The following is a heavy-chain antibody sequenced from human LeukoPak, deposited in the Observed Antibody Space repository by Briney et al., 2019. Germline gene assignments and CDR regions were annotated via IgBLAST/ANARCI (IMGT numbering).Heavy chain of an antibody. CDR2: IFYSGNT. CDR3: ARQGSGNYLSPVNY. Sequence: SETLSLTCTVSGGSISNYNYYWGWIRQPPGKGLEWIGSIFYSGNTYYNPSLKSRVTISVDTSKNEFSLKLSSVTAADTAVYYCARQGSGNYLSPVNYWGQGTLVTVSS. D-gene: IGHD1-26*01. CDR1: GGSISNYNYY. V-gene: IGHV4-39*01. J-gene: IGHJ4*02.